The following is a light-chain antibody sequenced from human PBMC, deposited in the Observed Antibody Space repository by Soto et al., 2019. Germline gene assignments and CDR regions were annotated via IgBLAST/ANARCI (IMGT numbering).Light chain of an antibody. CDR2: GAY. Sequence: DIPMTQSPSSLSASVGDRVTITCRASHTFSSFLNWYQQKRGKPPTLLIYGAYNVRSGVPSRFTGSGGGAEFRLTISSLQPDDFATYYCQQTYSPPFTFGQGTSLELK. CDR3: QQTYSPPFT. CDR1: HTFSSF. V-gene: IGKV1-39*01. J-gene: IGKJ2*01.